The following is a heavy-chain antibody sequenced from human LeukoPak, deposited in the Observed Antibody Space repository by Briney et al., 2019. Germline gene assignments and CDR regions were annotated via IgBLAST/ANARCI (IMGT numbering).Heavy chain of an antibody. CDR1: GFTFSDYY. D-gene: IGHD3-3*01. CDR3: AKDLGITIFGFDY. CDR2: ISGSGGST. J-gene: IGHJ4*02. V-gene: IGHV3-23*01. Sequence: GGSLRLSCAASGFTFSDYYMSWIRQAPGKGLEWVSAISGSGGSTYYADSVKGRFTISRDNSKNTLYLQMNSLRAEDTAVYYCAKDLGITIFGFDYWGQGTLVTVSS.